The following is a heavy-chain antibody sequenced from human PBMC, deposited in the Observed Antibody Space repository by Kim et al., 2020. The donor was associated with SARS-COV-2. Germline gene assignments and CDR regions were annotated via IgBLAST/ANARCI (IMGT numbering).Heavy chain of an antibody. CDR1: GFTFSDYA. V-gene: IGHV3-23*01. D-gene: IGHD6-13*01. CDR3: AKSQIAATGSNRFDP. Sequence: GGSLRLSCAASGFTFSDYAMSWVRQAPGKGLEWVSTISGNAGSTSYADSVKGRFTISRDNSKNTLYLQMNSLRAEDTAIYYCAKSQIAATGSNRFDPWGQGALVTVSS. J-gene: IGHJ5*02. CDR2: ISGNAGST.